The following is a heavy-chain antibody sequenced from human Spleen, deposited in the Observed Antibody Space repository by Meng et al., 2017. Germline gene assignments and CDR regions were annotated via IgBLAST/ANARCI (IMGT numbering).Heavy chain of an antibody. V-gene: IGHV4-34*01. D-gene: IGHD3-10*01. Sequence: QVQLQESGPGLVKPSETLSLTCTASGGSISSYYWSWIRQPPGKGLEWIGEINQSGSASYNPSLKSRVTISVDTSKNQFSLKLTSVTAADTAVYYCAKTMLRGVVYFQHWGQGTLVTVPS. CDR3: AKTMLRGVVYFQH. J-gene: IGHJ1*01. CDR2: INQSGSA. CDR1: GGSISSYY.